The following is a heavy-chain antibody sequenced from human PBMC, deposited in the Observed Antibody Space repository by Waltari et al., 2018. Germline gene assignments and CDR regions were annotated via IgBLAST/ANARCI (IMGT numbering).Heavy chain of an antibody. J-gene: IGHJ4*02. CDR3: VRDGSGASFTFNY. CDR1: GYSFITYS. V-gene: IGHV1-18*01. D-gene: IGHD1-26*01. CDR2: ISADNGKT. Sequence: QVQLVQSGAEVKTPWASVKVSCKASGYSFITYSFTWVRQAPGQGLEWMGWISADNGKTNYAQKFQGRLTMTTDTSTSTAYMELRSLRSDDTAVYYCVRDGSGASFTFNYWGQGTLVTVSS.